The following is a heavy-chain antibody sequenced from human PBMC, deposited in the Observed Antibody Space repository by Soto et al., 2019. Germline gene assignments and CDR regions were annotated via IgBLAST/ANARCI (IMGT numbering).Heavy chain of an antibody. CDR1: VDSVSSNMAS. CDR2: TYYRSKWYN. Sequence: PSQTLSLASAISVDSVSSNMASSNCIRQSPSRGLEWLGRTYYRSKWYNDYAVSVKSRITINPDTSKNQFSLQLNSVTPEDTAVYYCARDCGIWSCYYSYYYYGMDVWGQGTTVTVSS. D-gene: IGHD3-3*01. CDR3: ARDCGIWSCYYSYYYYGMDV. V-gene: IGHV6-1*01. J-gene: IGHJ6*02.